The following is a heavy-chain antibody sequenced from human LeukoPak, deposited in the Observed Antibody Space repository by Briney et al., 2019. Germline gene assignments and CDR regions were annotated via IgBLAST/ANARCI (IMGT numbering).Heavy chain of an antibody. D-gene: IGHD1-26*01. CDR3: ARGWELDY. Sequence: GASVKVSCKASGYTFISYGISWVRQAPGQGPEWMGWIGTSNGNTNYAQKLQDRVTLTTDTSTSTAYMELRSLRSDDTAVYYCARGWELDYWGQGTLVTVSS. J-gene: IGHJ4*02. CDR1: GYTFISYG. CDR2: IGTSNGNT. V-gene: IGHV1-18*01.